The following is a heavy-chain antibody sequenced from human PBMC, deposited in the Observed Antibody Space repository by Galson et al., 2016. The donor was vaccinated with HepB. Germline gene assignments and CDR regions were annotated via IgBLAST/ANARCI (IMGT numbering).Heavy chain of an antibody. J-gene: IGHJ4*02. Sequence: SLRLSCAGSGFTFDDHGMHWVRQAPGKGLEWVSSISWNSGSIAYADSVKGRFTISRGNAKNSLYLHMNSLRPEDTALYYGAKDIEAWRIAVTGYFDYWGQGTLVTVSS. V-gene: IGHV3-9*01. D-gene: IGHD6-19*01. CDR1: GFTFDDHG. CDR2: ISWNSGSI. CDR3: AKDIEAWRIAVTGYFDY.